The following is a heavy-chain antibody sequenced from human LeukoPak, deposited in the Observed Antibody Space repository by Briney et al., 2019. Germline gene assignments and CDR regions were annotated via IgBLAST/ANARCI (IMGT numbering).Heavy chain of an antibody. CDR1: GFTFSSYS. V-gene: IGHV3-21*01. Sequence: GGSLRLSCAASGFTFSSYSMNWVRQAPGKGLEWVSSISSSSSYIYYADSVKGRFTISRDNAKNSLYLQMNSLRAADTAVYYCARDRGSSAMDVWGKGTTVTVSS. D-gene: IGHD6-13*01. CDR2: ISSSSSYI. CDR3: ARDRGSSAMDV. J-gene: IGHJ6*04.